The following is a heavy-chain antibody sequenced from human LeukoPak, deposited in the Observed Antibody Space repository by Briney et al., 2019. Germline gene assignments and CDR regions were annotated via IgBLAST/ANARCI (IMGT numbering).Heavy chain of an antibody. J-gene: IGHJ5*02. CDR2: IYYSGST. D-gene: IGHD5-12*01. CDR3: AGHQWMYNWFDP. V-gene: IGHV4-30-4*08. CDR1: GGSISSGDYY. Sequence: PSETLSLTCTVSGGSISSGDYYWSWIRQPPGKGLEWIGYIYYSGSTYYNPSLKSRVTISVDTSKNQFSLKLSSVTAADPAVYYCAGHQWMYNWFDPWGQGTLVTVSS.